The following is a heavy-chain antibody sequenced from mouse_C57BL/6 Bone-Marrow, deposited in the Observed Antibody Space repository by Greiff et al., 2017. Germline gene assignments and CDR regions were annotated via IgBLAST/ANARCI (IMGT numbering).Heavy chain of an antibody. Sequence: QVQLQQPGAELVKPGASVKLSCTASGYTFTSYWMQWVKQRPGQGLEWIGEIDPSDGYTNYTQKFKGKATLTVDTSSSTAYMQLSSLTSEDSAVYYCARRDYGGYWGQGTTLTVSS. V-gene: IGHV1-50*01. D-gene: IGHD1-2*01. CDR2: IDPSDGYT. CDR1: GYTFTSYW. J-gene: IGHJ2*01. CDR3: ARRDYGGY.